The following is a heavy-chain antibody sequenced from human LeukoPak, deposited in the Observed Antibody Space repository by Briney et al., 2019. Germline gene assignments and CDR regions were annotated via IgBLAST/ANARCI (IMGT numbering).Heavy chain of an antibody. J-gene: IGHJ4*02. D-gene: IGHD2-2*02. CDR2: ISGSGGST. Sequence: GGSLSLSCAASGFTLSSYAMSWVRQAPGRGLEWVSAISGSGGSTYYADSVKGRFTISRDNSKNTLYLQMNSLRAEDTAVYYCAKDIIVVVPAAISYWDQGTLVTVSS. V-gene: IGHV3-23*01. CDR1: GFTLSSYA. CDR3: AKDIIVVVPAAISY.